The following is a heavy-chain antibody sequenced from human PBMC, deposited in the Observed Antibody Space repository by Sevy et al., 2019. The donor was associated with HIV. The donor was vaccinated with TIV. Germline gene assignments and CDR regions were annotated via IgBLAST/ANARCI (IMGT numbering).Heavy chain of an antibody. D-gene: IGHD3-22*01. CDR1: GYTFTDYF. V-gene: IGHV1-2*02. CDR2: INPNSGGT. Sequence: ASVKVSCKASGYTFTDYFMHWERQAPGRWLEWMGWINPNSGGTNYAQRFRGRVTMTRDTSISTAYMELSRLRSDDTAVYYCASLSGYYYDSSRYYNTDAFDIWGQGTMVTVSS. J-gene: IGHJ3*02. CDR3: ASLSGYYYDSSRYYNTDAFDI.